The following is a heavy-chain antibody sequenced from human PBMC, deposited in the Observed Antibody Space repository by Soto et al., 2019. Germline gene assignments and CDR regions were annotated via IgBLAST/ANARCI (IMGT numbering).Heavy chain of an antibody. J-gene: IGHJ4*02. V-gene: IGHV4-59*01. D-gene: IGHD5-12*01. CDR1: GGSISTFY. CDR3: ARRAAGGGYVFGD. Sequence: SETLSLTCTVSGGSISTFYWSWIRQPPGKGLEWIGHIYYNGGTEYNPSLKSRLTISVDTSRNQFSLKLSSVTAADTAVYYCARRAAGGGYVFGDWGQGTLVTVSS. CDR2: IYYNGGT.